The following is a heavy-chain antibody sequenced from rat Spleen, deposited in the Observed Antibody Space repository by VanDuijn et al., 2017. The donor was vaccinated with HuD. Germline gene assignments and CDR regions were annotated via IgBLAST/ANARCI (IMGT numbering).Heavy chain of an antibody. D-gene: IGHD1-1*01. CDR3: ARQNYYYSWYFDF. CDR1: GFTFNNYW. CDR2: ITNAAGKV. Sequence: EVQLVESGGGLVQPGRSLKLSCVASGFTFNNYWMTWIRQAPGKGLEWVASITNAAGKVHYPDSVKGRFTISRDNAKSTLYLQMDSLRSEDTATYYCARQNYYYSWYFDFWGPGTMVTVSS. J-gene: IGHJ1*01. V-gene: IGHV5-31*01.